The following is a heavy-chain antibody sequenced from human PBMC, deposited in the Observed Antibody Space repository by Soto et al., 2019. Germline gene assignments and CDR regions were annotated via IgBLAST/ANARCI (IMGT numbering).Heavy chain of an antibody. J-gene: IGHJ4*02. V-gene: IGHV4-39*01. CDR3: ARCPYGSGSPHWVVAGYYFDY. D-gene: IGHD3-10*01. CDR1: GGSISSSSYY. Sequence: QLQLQESGPGLVKPSETLSLTCTVSGGSISSSSYYWGWIRQPPGKGLEWIGSIYYSGSTYYNPSLKSRVTISVDTSKNQFSLKLSSVTAADTAVYYCARCPYGSGSPHWVVAGYYFDYWGQGTLVTVSS. CDR2: IYYSGST.